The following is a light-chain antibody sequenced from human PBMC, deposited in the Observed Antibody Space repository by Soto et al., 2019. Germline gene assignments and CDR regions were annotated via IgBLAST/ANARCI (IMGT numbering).Light chain of an antibody. Sequence: AIRMTQSPSSLSASQGDRVTITCRASHAIDSWLAWYQQKPGEAPKLLIFTGSLLHSGVPPRFSGSGSGTDFTLTISSLQPEDFATYYCQQTLSFPPTFGQGTKVDIK. J-gene: IGKJ1*01. CDR3: QQTLSFPPT. CDR2: TGS. CDR1: HAIDSW. V-gene: IGKV1-8*01.